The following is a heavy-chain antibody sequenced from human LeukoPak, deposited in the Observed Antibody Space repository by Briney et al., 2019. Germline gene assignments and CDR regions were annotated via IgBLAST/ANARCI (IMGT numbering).Heavy chain of an antibody. CDR1: GLTFSRYN. J-gene: IGHJ4*02. D-gene: IGHD1-14*01. CDR3: ASGTVGNHALDY. Sequence: GGSLRLSCAASGLTFSRYNMNWVRQAPGKGLEWVSSIGTSSNNIYYTDSVKGRFTISRDNAKTSLYLQVDSLRVEDTAVYFCASGTVGNHALDYWGQGTLVTVSS. V-gene: IGHV3-21*01. CDR2: IGTSSNNI.